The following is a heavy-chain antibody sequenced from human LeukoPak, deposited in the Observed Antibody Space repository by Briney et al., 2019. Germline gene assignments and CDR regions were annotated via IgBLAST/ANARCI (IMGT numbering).Heavy chain of an antibody. J-gene: IGHJ4*02. CDR3: VKDFGNRVATVDC. V-gene: IGHV3-23*01. Sequence: GGSRRLAWAASGFTFSSYAMGWVRHAPGEGLEWVASISGTGSGTYYADSGKGRFTISRDNSKNEMYLKMNSLRAEDTAVYYCVKDFGNRVATVDCWGQGTLVTVSS. CDR1: GFTFSSYA. CDR2: ISGTGSGT. D-gene: IGHD5-12*01.